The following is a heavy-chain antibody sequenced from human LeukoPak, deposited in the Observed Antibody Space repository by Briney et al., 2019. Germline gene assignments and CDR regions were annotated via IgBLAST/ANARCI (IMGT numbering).Heavy chain of an antibody. CDR3: ARTGAVAATGY. J-gene: IGHJ4*02. CDR1: GGSISSYY. D-gene: IGHD2-15*01. Sequence: SETLSLTCTVSGGSISSYYWSWIRQPPGKGLEWIGYIYYSGSTNYNPSLKSRVTISVDTSKNQFSLKLSSVTAAETAVYYCARTGAVAATGYWGQGTLVTVSS. V-gene: IGHV4-59*08. CDR2: IYYSGST.